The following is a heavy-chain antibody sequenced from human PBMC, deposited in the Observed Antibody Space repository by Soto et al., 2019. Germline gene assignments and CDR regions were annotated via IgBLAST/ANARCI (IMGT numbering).Heavy chain of an antibody. CDR2: ISSSSSYI. Sequence: GSLRLSCAASGFTFSSYSMNWVRQAPGKGLEWVSSISSSSSYIYYADSVKGRFTISRDNAKNSLYLQMNSLRAEDTAVYYCARDLARRSSGYYGMDVWGQGTTVTVSS. J-gene: IGHJ6*02. CDR3: ARDLARRSSGYYGMDV. V-gene: IGHV3-21*01. CDR1: GFTFSSYS. D-gene: IGHD6-6*01.